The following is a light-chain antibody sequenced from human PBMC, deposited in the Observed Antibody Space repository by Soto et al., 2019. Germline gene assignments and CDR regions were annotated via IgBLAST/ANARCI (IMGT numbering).Light chain of an antibody. J-gene: IGKJ4*01. Sequence: DIQMTQSPSTLSASVGDRVTITCRASQSISSWLAWYQQKLGRAPRLLIYDASSLESGVPSRFSGSGYGTEFTLTISSLQPDDFATYYCQQYNTYSSFTFGVGTK. CDR2: DAS. CDR1: QSISSW. CDR3: QQYNTYSSFT. V-gene: IGKV1-5*01.